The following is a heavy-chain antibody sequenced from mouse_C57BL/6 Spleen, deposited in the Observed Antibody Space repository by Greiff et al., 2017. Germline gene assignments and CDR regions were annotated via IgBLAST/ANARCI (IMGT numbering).Heavy chain of an antibody. Sequence: QVQLQQSGAELVKPGASVKISCKASGYAFSSYWMNWVKQRPGKGLEWIGQIYPGDGDTNYNGKFKGKATLTADKSSSTAYMQLSSLTSEDSAVYFCARGGLRREGYFDYWGQGTTLTVSS. D-gene: IGHD2-4*01. CDR2: IYPGDGDT. J-gene: IGHJ2*01. CDR3: ARGGLRREGYFDY. CDR1: GYAFSSYW. V-gene: IGHV1-80*01.